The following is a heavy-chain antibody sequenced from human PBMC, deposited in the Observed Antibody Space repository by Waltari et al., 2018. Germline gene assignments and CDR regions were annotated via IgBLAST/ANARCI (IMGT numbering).Heavy chain of an antibody. CDR3: AGDEGISGINMGPFDI. D-gene: IGHD3-3*02. CDR1: GDTFTTYA. J-gene: IGHJ3*02. V-gene: IGHV1-18*01. CDR2: ISANSGIT. Sequence: QVQLVQSGPEVKKPGASVKVSCEASGDTFTTYAINWVRQAPGQGLEWMGWISANSGITNYAQKFQGRVTMTTDTSTSTAYMELRGLRSDDSAVYYCAGDEGISGINMGPFDIWGQGTVVTVSS.